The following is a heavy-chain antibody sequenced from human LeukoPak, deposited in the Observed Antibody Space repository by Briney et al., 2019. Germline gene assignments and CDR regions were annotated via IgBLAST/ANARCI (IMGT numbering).Heavy chain of an antibody. J-gene: IGHJ4*02. CDR2: DSSSSSTI. D-gene: IGHD3-10*01. Sequence: GGSLRLSCAASGFTFSSYSMNSVRQAPGKGLEWVSYDSSSSSTIYYADSVKGRFTISRDNANNSLYLQMNSLRAEDTDVSYCARGRVITMVRGVLVYWGQGTLVTVSS. CDR1: GFTFSSYS. CDR3: ARGRVITMVRGVLVY. V-gene: IGHV3-48*01.